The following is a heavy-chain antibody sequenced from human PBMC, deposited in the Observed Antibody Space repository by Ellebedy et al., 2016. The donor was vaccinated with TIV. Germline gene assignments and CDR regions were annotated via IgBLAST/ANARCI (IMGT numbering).Heavy chain of an antibody. CDR3: ARLDAIIDVKSLDY. J-gene: IGHJ4*02. D-gene: IGHD3-10*01. CDR1: GFTFTNYW. CDR2: IKQGGSEK. Sequence: GESLKISCAAPGFTFTNYWMSWVRQAPGKGLEWVATIKQGGSEKYYVDSVKGRFTISRDNAKNSLYLQMNSLRAEDTAVYYCARLDAIIDVKSLDYWGQGTLVTVSS. V-gene: IGHV3-7*03.